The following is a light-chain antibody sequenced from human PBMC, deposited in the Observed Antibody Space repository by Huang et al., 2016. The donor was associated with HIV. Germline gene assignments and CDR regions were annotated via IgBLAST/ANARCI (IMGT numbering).Light chain of an antibody. Sequence: DVVMTQSPVSLPVTLGQPASISCRSSQSLVHSDGNTYLNWFQQRPGQSPRRLIYKVSIRDSGVPDRFSGSGSGTDFTLKISRVEAEDVGVYYCMQGSTWPITFGQGTRLDIK. V-gene: IGKV2-30*02. CDR1: QSLVHSDGNTY. J-gene: IGKJ5*01. CDR3: MQGSTWPIT. CDR2: KVS.